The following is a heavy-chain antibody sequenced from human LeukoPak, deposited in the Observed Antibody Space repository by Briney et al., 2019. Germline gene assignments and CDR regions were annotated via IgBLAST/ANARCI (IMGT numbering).Heavy chain of an antibody. CDR3: ARDRSVYGGNPDY. CDR2: IYYGGNT. V-gene: IGHV4-39*02. J-gene: IGHJ4*02. CDR1: GGSISSSSYY. D-gene: IGHD4-23*01. Sequence: PSETLSLTCTVSGGSISSSSYYWGWIRQPPGGGVEWIGYIYYGGNTYYNPSLKSRVTISVDTSKNQFSLKLSSVTAADTAVYYCARDRSVYGGNPDYWGQGTLVTVSS.